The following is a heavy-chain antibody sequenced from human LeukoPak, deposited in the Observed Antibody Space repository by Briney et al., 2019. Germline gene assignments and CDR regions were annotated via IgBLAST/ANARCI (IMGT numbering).Heavy chain of an antibody. Sequence: GGSLRLSCAVSGITLSNYAMSWVRQAPGKGLEGVSTVNAYGGNTYYADSVKGRFTISRDNSKSTLILQMNSLRVEDTALYYCTKRVKYGGAWDHFADWGQGTLVTVSS. V-gene: IGHV3-23*01. D-gene: IGHD1-26*01. CDR1: GITLSNYA. CDR2: VNAYGGNT. J-gene: IGHJ4*02. CDR3: TKRVKYGGAWDHFAD.